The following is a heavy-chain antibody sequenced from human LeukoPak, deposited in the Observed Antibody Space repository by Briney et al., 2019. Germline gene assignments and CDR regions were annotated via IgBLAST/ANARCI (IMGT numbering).Heavy chain of an antibody. D-gene: IGHD3-10*01. Sequence: GESLKISSKGSGYSFSSYWIGWVRQMPGKGLEWMGFIYPGESDTRYSPSFQGQVTISADKSISTAYLQWRSLKASDTAMYYCARNRGDNTFDYWGQGILVTVSS. CDR1: GYSFSSYW. CDR2: IYPGESDT. CDR3: ARNRGDNTFDY. V-gene: IGHV5-51*01. J-gene: IGHJ4*02.